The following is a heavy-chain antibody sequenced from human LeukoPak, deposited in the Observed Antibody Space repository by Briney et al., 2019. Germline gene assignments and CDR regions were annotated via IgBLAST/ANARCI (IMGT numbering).Heavy chain of an antibody. V-gene: IGHV1-69*05. CDR2: IIPIFGTA. J-gene: IGHJ4*02. CDR1: GGTFSSYA. CDR3: AGMVRGKIDY. D-gene: IGHD3-10*01. Sequence: ASVKVSCKASGGTFSSYAISWVRQAPGQGLEWMGGIIPIFGTANYAQKFQGRVTITTDESTSTAYMELSSLRSEDTAVYYCAGMVRGKIDYWGQGTLVTVSS.